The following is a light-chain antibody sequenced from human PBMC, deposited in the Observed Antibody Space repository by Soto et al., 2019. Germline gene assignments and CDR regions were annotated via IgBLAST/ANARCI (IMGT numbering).Light chain of an antibody. V-gene: IGLV7-46*01. CDR3: LLFYSGARV. Sequence: QAVVTQEPSLTVSPGGTVTLPCGSRTGAVTSGHFPYWFQQKPGQAPRTLISDTSNKHSWTPARFSGSLLGGKAALTLSGAQPEDEAEYYCLLFYSGARVFGGGNQLTVL. CDR2: DTS. CDR1: TGAVTSGHF. J-gene: IGLJ3*02.